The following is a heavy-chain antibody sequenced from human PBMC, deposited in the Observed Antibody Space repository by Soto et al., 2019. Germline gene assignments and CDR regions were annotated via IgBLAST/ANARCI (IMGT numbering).Heavy chain of an antibody. D-gene: IGHD4-17*01. V-gene: IGHV1-8*01. CDR3: ARWRTVTTDYYYGMDV. CDR1: GYSFSSYD. J-gene: IGHJ6*02. CDR2: MNPTSGNT. Sequence: ASVTVSCKASGYSFSSYDIKGVRQATGQGLEWMGWMNPTSGNTGYAQKFQGRVTMTRNTSISTAYMELSSLRSDDTAVYYCARWRTVTTDYYYGMDVWGQGTTVTVSS.